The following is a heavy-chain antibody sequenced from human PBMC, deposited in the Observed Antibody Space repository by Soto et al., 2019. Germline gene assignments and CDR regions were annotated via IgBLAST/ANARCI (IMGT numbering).Heavy chain of an antibody. D-gene: IGHD3-9*01. Sequence: EVQLLESGGGLVQPGGSLRLSCAASGFTFSSYAMSWVRQAPGKGLEWVSAISGSGGSTYYADSVKGRFTISRDNSKNTLYLQMNSLRAEDTAVYYCAKGSRYYDILTGYYNVFYEFDYWGQGTLVTVSS. CDR1: GFTFSSYA. CDR2: ISGSGGST. CDR3: AKGSRYYDILTGYYNVFYEFDY. J-gene: IGHJ4*02. V-gene: IGHV3-23*01.